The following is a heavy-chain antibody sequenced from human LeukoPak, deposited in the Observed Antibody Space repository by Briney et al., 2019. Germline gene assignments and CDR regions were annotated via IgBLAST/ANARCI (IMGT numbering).Heavy chain of an antibody. D-gene: IGHD3-10*01. CDR2: FDPEDGET. CDR3: ATDPAVRGVIQINY. V-gene: IGHV1-24*01. CDR1: GYTLTELS. J-gene: IGHJ4*02. Sequence: ASVKVSCKVSGYTLTELSMHWVRQAPGKGLEWMGGFDPEDGETIYAQKFQGRVTMTEDTSTDTAYMELSSLRSEDTAVYHCATDPAVRGVIQINYWGQGTLVTVSS.